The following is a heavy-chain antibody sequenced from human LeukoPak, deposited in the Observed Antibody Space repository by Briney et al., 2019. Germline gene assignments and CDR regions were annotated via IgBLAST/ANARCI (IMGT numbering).Heavy chain of an antibody. D-gene: IGHD5-18*01. CDR1: GFTFSSYA. V-gene: IGHV3-23*01. CDR3: ATNTAMVVWVDY. J-gene: IGHJ4*02. Sequence: PGGSLRLSCAASGFTFSSYAMSWVRQAPGKGLEWVSAISGSGGSTYYADSVKGRLTISRDNSKNTLYLQMNSLRAEDTAVYYCATNTAMVVWVDYWGQGTLVTVSS. CDR2: ISGSGGST.